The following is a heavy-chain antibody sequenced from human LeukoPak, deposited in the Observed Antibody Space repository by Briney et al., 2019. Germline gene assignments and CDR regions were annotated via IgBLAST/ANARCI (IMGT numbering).Heavy chain of an antibody. D-gene: IGHD5-18*01. CDR2: ISSSSSYI. J-gene: IGHJ6*02. V-gene: IGHV3-21*01. CDR3: ARSGNTAMSSLSYYFYGMDV. CDR1: GFTFSNYN. Sequence: GGSLRLSCAASGFTFSNYNMNWVRQAPGKGLEWVSSISSSSSYIYYTDSVKGRFAISRDNAKNSLYLQMNSLRAEDTAVYYCARSGNTAMSSLSYYFYGMDVWGQGTTVTVSS.